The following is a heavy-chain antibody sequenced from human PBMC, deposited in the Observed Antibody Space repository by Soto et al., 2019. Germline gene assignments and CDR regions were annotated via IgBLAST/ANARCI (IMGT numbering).Heavy chain of an antibody. J-gene: IGHJ3*02. Sequence: SANVCFKASSYTFTSYAMHWVRQTPGQRLEWMGWINAGNGNTEYSQKFQGRVTITRDTSASTAYMELSSLRSEDTGVYYCARMTRAGKGDGDAFDIWGQGTVVTVSS. D-gene: IGHD2-21*02. CDR1: SYTFTSYA. CDR2: INAGNGNT. CDR3: ARMTRAGKGDGDAFDI. V-gene: IGHV1-3*01.